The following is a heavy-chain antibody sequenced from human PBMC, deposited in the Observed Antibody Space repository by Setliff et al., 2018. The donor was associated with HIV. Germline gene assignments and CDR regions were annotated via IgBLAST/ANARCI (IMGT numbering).Heavy chain of an antibody. J-gene: IGHJ6*02. Sequence: HGESLKISCQVSGYDFATYWIGWVRQLPGKGLEWMGIMYPGESDIRYNPSFEGQVTISADKSTGTAYLQWSSLKVSDSGIYYCARQGPNSSHLHFFYYYAMDVWSQGTTVTVSS. CDR2: MYPGESDI. V-gene: IGHV5-51*01. CDR1: GYDFATYW. CDR3: ARQGPNSSHLHFFYYYAMDV.